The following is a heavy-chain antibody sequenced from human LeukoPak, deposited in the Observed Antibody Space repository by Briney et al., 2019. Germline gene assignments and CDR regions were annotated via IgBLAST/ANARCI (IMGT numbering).Heavy chain of an antibody. CDR3: ARGLGGYSSGWYIPQMDY. Sequence: GGSLRLSCAASGFTFSSYAMSWVRQAPGKGLEWVSAISGSGGSTYYADSVKGRFTISRDNSKNTLYLQMSSPRADDTAMYYCARGLGGYSSGWYIPQMDYWGQGILVTVSS. CDR1: GFTFSSYA. CDR2: ISGSGGST. V-gene: IGHV3-23*01. J-gene: IGHJ4*02. D-gene: IGHD6-19*01.